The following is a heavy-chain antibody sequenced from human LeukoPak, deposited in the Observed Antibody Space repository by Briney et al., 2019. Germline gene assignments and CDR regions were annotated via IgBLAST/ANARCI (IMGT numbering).Heavy chain of an antibody. CDR3: ARHLEGAKVAATPNYYYYGMDV. D-gene: IGHD2-15*01. J-gene: IGHJ6*02. CDR2: IYYSGST. CDR1: GGSISSYY. V-gene: IGHV4-59*08. Sequence: SETLSLTCTVSGGSISSYYWSWIRQPPGKGLECIGYIYYSGSTNYNPSLKSRVTISVDTSKNQFSLKLSSVTAADTAVYYCARHLEGAKVAATPNYYYYGMDVWGQGTTVTVSS.